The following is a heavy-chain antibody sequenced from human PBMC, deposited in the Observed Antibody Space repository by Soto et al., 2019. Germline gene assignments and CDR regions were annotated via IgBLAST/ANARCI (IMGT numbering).Heavy chain of an antibody. J-gene: IGHJ4*02. CDR1: GGSISSGGYY. Sequence: QVQLQESGPGLVKPSQTLSLTCTVSGGSISSGGYYWSWIRQHPGKGLEWIGYIYYSGSTYYNPSLQSRVTISVDTSKNQFSLKLSSVTAADTAVYYCARGSSSPYYFDYWGQGTLVTVSS. V-gene: IGHV4-31*03. D-gene: IGHD6-13*01. CDR2: IYYSGST. CDR3: ARGSSSPYYFDY.